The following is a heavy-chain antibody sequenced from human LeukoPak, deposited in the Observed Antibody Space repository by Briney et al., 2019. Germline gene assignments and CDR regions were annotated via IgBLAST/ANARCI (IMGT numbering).Heavy chain of an antibody. Sequence: PGGSLRLSCAASGFTFNSYGMHWVRQVPGKGLVWVSRINSERTSTDYADSVKGRFTISRDNAKNTLYLQMNSLRAEDTAVYYCVRVGITMVRTDAFDVWGLGTMVIVSS. CDR2: INSERTST. J-gene: IGHJ3*01. V-gene: IGHV3-74*01. CDR1: GFTFNSYG. D-gene: IGHD3-10*01. CDR3: VRVGITMVRTDAFDV.